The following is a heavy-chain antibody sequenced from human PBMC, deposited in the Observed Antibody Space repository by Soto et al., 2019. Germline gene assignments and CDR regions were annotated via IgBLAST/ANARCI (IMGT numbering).Heavy chain of an antibody. J-gene: IGHJ4*02. V-gene: IGHV3-23*01. D-gene: IGHD2-21*02. CDR1: RFTFGGYA. CDR3: AKAARDCGGDCYSSCFDS. Sequence: PEGSLRLSCSASRFTFGGYAMSWGRQAPGKGLEWVSGITGNAANTVYADSVKGRFTISRDNSKNALYLQLNSLRAEDTAVYFCAKAARDCGGDCYSSCFDSWGQGALVTVSS. CDR2: ITGNAANT.